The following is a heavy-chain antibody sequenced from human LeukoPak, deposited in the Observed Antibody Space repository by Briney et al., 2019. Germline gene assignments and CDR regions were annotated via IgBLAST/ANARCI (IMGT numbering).Heavy chain of an antibody. J-gene: IGHJ4*02. CDR3: AREEGGGVTVAPPLDY. V-gene: IGHV1-8*03. CDR1: GYTFTSYD. CDR2: MNPNSGNT. D-gene: IGHD3-16*01. Sequence: ASVKVSCKASGYTFTSYDINWVRQATGQGLEWMGWMNPNSGNTGYAQKFQGRVTITRNTSISTAYMELSSLRSEDTAVYYCAREEGGGVTVAPPLDYWGQGTLVTVSS.